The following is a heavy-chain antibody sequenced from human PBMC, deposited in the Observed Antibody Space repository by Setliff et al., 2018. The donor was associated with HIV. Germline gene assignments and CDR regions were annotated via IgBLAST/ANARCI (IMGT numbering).Heavy chain of an antibody. Sequence: SETLSLTCTVSGGSISSGSYYWSWIRQPAGKGLEWIGHIYTSGSTNYSPSFHSRVTVLVDTSKNHFAQILTSVTAPDTAVYYCTRQAFGGAPRTPLDSWGQGTLVTVSS. CDR3: TRQAFGGAPRTPLDS. CDR1: GGSISSGSYY. V-gene: IGHV4-61*09. CDR2: IYTSGST. D-gene: IGHD3-16*01. J-gene: IGHJ4*02.